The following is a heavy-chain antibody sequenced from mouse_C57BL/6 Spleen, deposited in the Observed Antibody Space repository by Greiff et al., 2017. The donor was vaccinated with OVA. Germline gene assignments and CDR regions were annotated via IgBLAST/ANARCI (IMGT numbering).Heavy chain of an antibody. CDR1: GYAFSSYW. D-gene: IGHD1-1*01. J-gene: IGHJ2*01. CDR2: IYPGDGDT. V-gene: IGHV1-80*01. Sequence: VQLQQSGAELVKPGASVKISCKASGYAFSSYWMNWVKQRPGKGLEWIGQIYPGDGDTNYNGKFKGKATLTADKSSSTAYMQLSSLTSEDSAVYFCARDGYGSRNYFDYWGQGTTLTVSS. CDR3: ARDGYGSRNYFDY.